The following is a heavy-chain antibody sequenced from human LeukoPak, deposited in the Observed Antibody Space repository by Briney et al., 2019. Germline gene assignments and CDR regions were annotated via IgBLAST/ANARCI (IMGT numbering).Heavy chain of an antibody. V-gene: IGHV5-10-1*01. CDR3: ARHRVVPAAMHWFDP. D-gene: IGHD2-2*01. CDR2: IDPSDSYT. J-gene: IGHJ5*02. CDR1: GYRFNSYW. Sequence: GESLKISCKGSGYRFNSYWIAWVRQMPGKGLEWMGRIDPSDSYTNYSPSFQGHVTISADKSISTAYLQWSSLKASDTAMYYCARHRVVPAAMHWFDPWGQGTLVTVSS.